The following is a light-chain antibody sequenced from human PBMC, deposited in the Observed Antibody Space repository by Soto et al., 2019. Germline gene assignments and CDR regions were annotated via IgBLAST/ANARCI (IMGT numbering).Light chain of an antibody. J-gene: IGKJ5*01. CDR3: QQANSFPIT. CDR2: AAS. CDR1: QGISSW. V-gene: IGKV1-12*01. Sequence: DIQMTQSPSSVSASVGDRVTVTCRASQGISSWLAWYQKKPGKAPKLLIYAASSLQSGVPSRFSGSGAGTDFTLTISSLQPEDCAIYFCQQANSFPITFGQGTRQEIQ.